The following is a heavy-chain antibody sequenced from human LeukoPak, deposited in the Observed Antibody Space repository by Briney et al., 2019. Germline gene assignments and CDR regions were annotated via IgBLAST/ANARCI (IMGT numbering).Heavy chain of an antibody. Sequence: SETLSLTCTVSGGSISSSSSYWGWIRQPPGKGLEWIGSIYYSGNTYYNASLKSQVSISIDTSKNQFSLRLTSVTAADTAVYYCARVWGIAAAGFDYWGQGTLVTVSS. V-gene: IGHV4-39*01. J-gene: IGHJ4*02. CDR1: GGSISSSSSY. CDR3: ARVWGIAAAGFDY. CDR2: IYYSGNT. D-gene: IGHD6-13*01.